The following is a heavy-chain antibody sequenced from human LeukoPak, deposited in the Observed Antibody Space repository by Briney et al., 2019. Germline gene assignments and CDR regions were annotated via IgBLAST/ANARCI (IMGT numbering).Heavy chain of an antibody. CDR1: GFTFSSYS. J-gene: IGHJ4*02. CDR2: ASGNKI. V-gene: IGHV3-21*05. D-gene: IGHD5-18*01. Sequence: GGSLRLSCAASGFTFSSYSMNWVRQAPGKGLEWVSYASGNKIHYADSVKGRFTISRDSAKSSLYLQMDSLRVEDTAFYYCARDLAYSRLDYWGQGVLVTVSS. CDR3: ARDLAYSRLDY.